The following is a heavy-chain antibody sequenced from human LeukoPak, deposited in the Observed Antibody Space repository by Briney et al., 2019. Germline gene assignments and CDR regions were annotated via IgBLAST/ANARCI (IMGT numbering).Heavy chain of an antibody. CDR1: GFDFSLAW. J-gene: IGHJ4*02. CDR2: ISGSGGST. D-gene: IGHD2-15*01. CDR3: AKAPVTTCRGAFCYPFDY. Sequence: PGGSLRLSCVGSGFDFSLAWMSWVRQAPGKGLEWVSTISGSGGSTYYADSVKGRFTISRDNSKNTLYLQMNRLRPEDAAVYYCAKAPVTTCRGAFCYPFDYWGLGTLVTVSS. V-gene: IGHV3-23*01.